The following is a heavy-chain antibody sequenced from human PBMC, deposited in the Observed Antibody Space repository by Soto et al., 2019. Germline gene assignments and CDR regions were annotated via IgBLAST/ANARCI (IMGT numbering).Heavy chain of an antibody. J-gene: IGHJ1*01. Sequence: SVKVSCKASGGTLSIYAISWVRQAPGQGLEWMGGIIPIFVTANYAQNFQGRATITEDESTSTACMELNSLRPEDTGLYYCARENARISPRLFQHSGHGTLVTVSS. CDR3: ARENARISPRLFQH. D-gene: IGHD6-6*01. CDR2: IIPIFVTA. CDR1: GGTLSIYA. V-gene: IGHV1-69*13.